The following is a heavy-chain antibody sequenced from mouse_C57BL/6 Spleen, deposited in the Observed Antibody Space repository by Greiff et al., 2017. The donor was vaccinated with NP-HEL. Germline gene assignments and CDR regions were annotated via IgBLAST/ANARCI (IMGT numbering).Heavy chain of an antibody. Sequence: QVQLQQSGPELVKPGASVKISCKASGYAFSSSWMNWVKQRPGKGLEWIGRIYPGDGDTNYNGKFKGKATLTADKSSSTAYMQLSSLTSEDSAVYFCADDGDYSAWFAYWGQGTLVTVSA. J-gene: IGHJ3*01. V-gene: IGHV1-82*01. CDR3: ADDGDYSAWFAY. CDR1: GYAFSSSW. CDR2: IYPGDGDT. D-gene: IGHD2-3*01.